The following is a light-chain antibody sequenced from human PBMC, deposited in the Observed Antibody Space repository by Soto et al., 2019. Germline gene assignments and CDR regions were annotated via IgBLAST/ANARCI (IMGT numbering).Light chain of an antibody. V-gene: IGKV1-5*01. CDR3: QQYNSYPWT. CDR2: EAS. J-gene: IGKJ1*01. Sequence: GDRVTITCRASQSISSWLAWYQQKPGKAPKLLMYEASSLESGVPSRFSGSGSGTEFTLTISSLQPDDFATYYCQQYNSYPWTFGQGTKVEIK. CDR1: QSISSW.